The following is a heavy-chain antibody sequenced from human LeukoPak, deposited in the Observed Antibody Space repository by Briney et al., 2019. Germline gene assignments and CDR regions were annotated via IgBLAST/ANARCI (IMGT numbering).Heavy chain of an antibody. CDR2: IQQDGGDK. J-gene: IGHJ4*02. CDR3: ARVAAAVPDY. Sequence: PGWSLRLSCAASEFTFTTYWMAWVRQAPGKGLEWVANIQQDGGDKYYMDSVKGRFTISRDNANNALHLQMNSLRDEDTAVYYCARVAAAVPDYWGQGTLVTVSS. V-gene: IGHV3-7*04. D-gene: IGHD6-13*01. CDR1: EFTFTTYW.